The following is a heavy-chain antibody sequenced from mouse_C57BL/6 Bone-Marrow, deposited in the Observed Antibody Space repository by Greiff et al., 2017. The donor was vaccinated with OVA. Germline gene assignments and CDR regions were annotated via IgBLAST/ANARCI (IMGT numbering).Heavy chain of an antibody. Sequence: VQLKQPGAELVKPGDSVKMSCKASGYTFTSYWITWVKQRPGQGLEWIGDIYPGSGSTNYTEKFKSRATLTVDTSSSTVYMQLSSLTSEYATVYYCARGAYWGQGTLATFSA. V-gene: IGHV1-55*01. CDR3: ARGAY. J-gene: IGHJ3*01. CDR2: IYPGSGST. CDR1: GYTFTSYW.